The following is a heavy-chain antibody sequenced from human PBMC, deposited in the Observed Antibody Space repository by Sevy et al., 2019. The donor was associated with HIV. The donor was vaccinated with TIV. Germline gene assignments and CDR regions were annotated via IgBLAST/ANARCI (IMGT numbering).Heavy chain of an antibody. V-gene: IGHV4-39*01. CDR3: RRYYYDSSGYYIEGYFQH. CDR1: GGSISSSSYY. J-gene: IGHJ1*01. D-gene: IGHD3-22*01. Sequence: SETLSLTCTVSGGSISSSSYYWGWIRQPPGKGLEWIGSIYYSGSTYYNPSLKSLVTISIDTSKNQFSLKLSSVTAADTAVYYCRRYYYDSSGYYIEGYFQHWGQVTLVTVSS. CDR2: IYYSGST.